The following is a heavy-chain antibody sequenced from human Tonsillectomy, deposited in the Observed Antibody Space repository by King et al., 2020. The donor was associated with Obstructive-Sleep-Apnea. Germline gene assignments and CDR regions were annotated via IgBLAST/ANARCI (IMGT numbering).Heavy chain of an antibody. CDR2: IRSSGSIM. CDR3: AIDQPYHSESSGPIDY. J-gene: IGHJ4*02. D-gene: IGHD3-22*01. CDR1: GFTFSSYT. Sequence: VQLVESGGGLVQPGGSLRLSCAASGFTFSSYTMNWVRQAPGKGLEWISFIRSSGSIMFYADSVKGRFTISRDNSKNSLYLQMNRLRAEDTAVYYIAIDQPYHSESSGPIDYWGQGTLVTVSS. V-gene: IGHV3-48*04.